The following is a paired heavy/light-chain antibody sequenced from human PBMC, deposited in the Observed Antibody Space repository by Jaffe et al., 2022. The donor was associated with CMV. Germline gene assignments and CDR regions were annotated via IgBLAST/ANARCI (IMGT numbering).Light chain of an antibody. CDR3: QSADSSGTLYV. Sequence: SYELTQPPSVSVSPGQTARITCSGDALPKQYAYWYQQKPGQAPVLVIYKDSERPSGIPERFSGSSSGTTVTLTISGVQAEDEADYYCQSADSSGTLYVFGTGTKVTVL. V-gene: IGLV3-25*03. CDR1: ALPKQY. CDR2: KDS. J-gene: IGLJ1*01.
Heavy chain of an antibody. CDR1: GFTFSSYW. J-gene: IGHJ6*02. V-gene: IGHV3-7*01. CDR2: IKQDGSEK. D-gene: IGHD3-3*01. Sequence: EVQLVESGGGLVQPGGSLRLSCAASGFTFSSYWMSWVRQAPGKGLEWVANIKQDGSEKYYVDSVKGRFTISRDNAKNSLYLQMNSLRAEDTAVYYCARHRDIGIFGVVITPCMDVWGQGTTVTVSS. CDR3: ARHRDIGIFGVVITPCMDV.